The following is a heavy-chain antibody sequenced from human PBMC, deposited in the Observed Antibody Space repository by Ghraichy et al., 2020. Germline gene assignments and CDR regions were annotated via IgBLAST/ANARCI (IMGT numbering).Heavy chain of an antibody. CDR3: ARAHSSGWYWNYFDY. D-gene: IGHD6-19*01. V-gene: IGHV4-34*01. CDR2: INHSGST. J-gene: IGHJ4*02. CDR1: GGSFSGYY. Sequence: SETLSLTCAVYGGSFSGYYWSWIRQPPGKGLEWIGEINHSGSTNYNPSLKSRVTISVDTSKNQFSLKLSSVTAADTAVYYCARAHSSGWYWNYFDYWGQGTLVTVSS.